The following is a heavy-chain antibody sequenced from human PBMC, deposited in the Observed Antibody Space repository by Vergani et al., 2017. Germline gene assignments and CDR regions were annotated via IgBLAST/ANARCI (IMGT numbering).Heavy chain of an antibody. Sequence: QEQLVQSGSELKKPGSSVKVSCKASGGTFSSYAISWVRQAPGQGLEWMGRIIPIFGTANYAQKFQGRVTITADESTSTAYMELSSLRSEDTAVYYCARDRRYSSSAPFSYNWFDPWGQGTLVTVSS. J-gene: IGHJ5*02. D-gene: IGHD6-13*01. CDR1: GGTFSSYA. CDR2: IIPIFGTA. CDR3: ARDRRYSSSAPFSYNWFDP. V-gene: IGHV1-69*13.